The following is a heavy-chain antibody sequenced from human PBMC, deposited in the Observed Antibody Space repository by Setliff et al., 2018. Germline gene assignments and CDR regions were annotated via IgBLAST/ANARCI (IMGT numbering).Heavy chain of an antibody. CDR3: ARHAAVPAAMHYFDY. Sequence: ASETLSLTCTVSGDSLSGDNYFWSWIRHLPGKGLQWLGHIYYTGKAYYNPSLKSRVTMSVDTSKNHVSLKLSSVTAADTAVYYCARHAAVPAAMHYFDYWGQGTLVTVSS. V-gene: IGHV4-30-4*01. J-gene: IGHJ4*02. CDR2: IYYTGKA. CDR1: GDSLSGDNYF. D-gene: IGHD2-2*01.